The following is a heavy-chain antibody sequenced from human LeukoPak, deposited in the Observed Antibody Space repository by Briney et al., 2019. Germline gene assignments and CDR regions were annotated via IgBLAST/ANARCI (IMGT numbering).Heavy chain of an antibody. CDR1: ACTFTSYA. J-gene: IGHJ2*01. CDR3: ARGQQLVYYGYFDL. Sequence: SSVTVTCKSSACTFTSYAISWVRQAPGQGLEWMGGIIPIFGTANYAHKFQGRVTITTDESTSTAYMELSSLRSEDTAVYYCARGQQLVYYGYFDLWGRGTLVTVSS. D-gene: IGHD6-6*01. CDR2: IIPIFGTA. V-gene: IGHV1-69*05.